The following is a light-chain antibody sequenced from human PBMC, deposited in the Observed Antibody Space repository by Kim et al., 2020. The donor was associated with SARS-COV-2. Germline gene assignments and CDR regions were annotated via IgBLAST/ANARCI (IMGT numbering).Light chain of an antibody. CDR3: QQYNKWPLT. CDR1: QSVSSN. V-gene: IGKV3-15*01. J-gene: IGKJ4*01. CDR2: AAS. Sequence: EIVMTQSPATLSVSPGERATLSCRASQSVSSNLAWYQQKPGQAPRLLFYAASTRATGTPARFRGSGSGTEFTLTISSLQSEDFAVYSCQQYNKWPLTFGGGTKVEI.